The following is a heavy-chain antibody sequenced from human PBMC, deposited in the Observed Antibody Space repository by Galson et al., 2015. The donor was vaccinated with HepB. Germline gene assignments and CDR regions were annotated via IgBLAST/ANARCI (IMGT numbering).Heavy chain of an antibody. D-gene: IGHD1-26*01. CDR2: IGTAGDP. CDR3: ARGEGVGATMSGRYYYYGMDV. Sequence: SLRLSCAASGFTFSSYDMHWVRQATGKGLEWVSAIGTAGDPYYPGSVKGRFTISRENAKNSLYLQMNSLRAGDTAVYYCARGEGVGATMSGRYYYYGMDVWGQGTTVTVSS. J-gene: IGHJ6*02. CDR1: GFTFSSYD. V-gene: IGHV3-13*05.